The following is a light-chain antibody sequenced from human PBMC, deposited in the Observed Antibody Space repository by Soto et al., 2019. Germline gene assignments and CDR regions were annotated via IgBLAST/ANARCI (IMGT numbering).Light chain of an antibody. J-gene: IGLJ2*01. CDR1: SSDIGGYKY. CDR3: TSDTSTNTLV. V-gene: IGLV2-14*01. CDR2: EVS. Sequence: QSALTQPASVSGSPGQSITISCTGTSSDIGGYKYVSWYQQHPGKAPTLIIYEVSNWPSGVSLRFSGSKSGNTASLTISGLLPEDEADYYCTSDTSTNTLVFGGGTKVTVL.